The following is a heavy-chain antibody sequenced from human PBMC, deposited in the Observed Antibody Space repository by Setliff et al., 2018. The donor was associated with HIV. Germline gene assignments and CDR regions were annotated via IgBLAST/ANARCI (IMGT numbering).Heavy chain of an antibody. CDR1: GFTFDDYA. V-gene: IGHV3-43D*03. CDR3: AKEGRTTSAFDV. D-gene: IGHD1-1*01. CDR2: ISWDGGST. Sequence: GGSLRLSCAASGFTFDDYAMHWVRQAPGKGLEWVSLISWDGGSTYYADSVKGRFTISRDNSKDSLYLQMNSLRIEDTALYYCAKEGRTTSAFDVWGQGTMVTVSS. J-gene: IGHJ3*01.